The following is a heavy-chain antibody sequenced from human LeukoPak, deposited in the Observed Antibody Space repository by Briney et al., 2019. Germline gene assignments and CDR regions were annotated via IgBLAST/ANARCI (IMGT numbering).Heavy chain of an antibody. CDR1: GRTFSSYA. Sequence: GSSVKVSCKASGRTFSSYAISWVRQAPGQGLEWMGRIIPIFGTANYAQKFQGRVTITTDESTSTAYMELSSLRSEDTAVYYCAREPYGSGSQPVDYWGQGTLVTVSS. CDR2: IIPIFGTA. V-gene: IGHV1-69*05. CDR3: AREPYGSGSQPVDY. D-gene: IGHD3-10*01. J-gene: IGHJ4*02.